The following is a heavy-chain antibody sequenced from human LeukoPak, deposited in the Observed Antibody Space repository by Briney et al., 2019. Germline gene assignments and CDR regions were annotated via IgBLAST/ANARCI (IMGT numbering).Heavy chain of an antibody. CDR2: INHSGST. CDR3: ARQDSGSYYGPLGY. D-gene: IGHD1-26*01. J-gene: IGHJ4*02. V-gene: IGHV4-34*01. Sequence: SETLSLTCAVYGGSFSGYYWSWIRQPPGKGLEWIGEINHSGSTNYNPSLKSRVTISVDTSKNQFSLKLSSVTAADTAVYYRARQDSGSYYGPLGYWGRGTLVTVSS. CDR1: GGSFSGYY.